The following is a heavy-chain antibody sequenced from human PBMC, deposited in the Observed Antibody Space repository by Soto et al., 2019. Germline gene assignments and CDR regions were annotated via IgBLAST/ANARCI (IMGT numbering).Heavy chain of an antibody. J-gene: IGHJ6*02. CDR2: INPSGGST. CDR1: GYTFTSYY. V-gene: IGHV1-46*01. D-gene: IGHD6-13*01. CDR3: ARDKTSSSLYRNNYYHGMDV. Sequence: QVQLVQSGAEVKKPGASVKVSCKASGYTFTSYYMHWVRQAPGQGLEWMGIINPSGGSTSYAQKFQGRVTMTRDTSTRTGYMELSSLRSEDTAVYYCARDKTSSSLYRNNYYHGMDVWGQGTTVTVSS.